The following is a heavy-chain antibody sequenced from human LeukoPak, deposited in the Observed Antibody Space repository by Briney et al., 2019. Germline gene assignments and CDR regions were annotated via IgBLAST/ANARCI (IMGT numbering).Heavy chain of an antibody. Sequence: SEALSLTCTVSGGSISSYYWSWIRQPPGKGLEWIGYIYYIGSTNYNPSLNSQVTISVVKTKIFFSLRLRSVTAADTAVYFWARGRVSSSTWYSTYYYFFYMDLWGKASTVTVSS. J-gene: IGHJ6*03. CDR3: ARGRVSSSTWYSTYYYFFYMDL. CDR1: GGSISSYY. CDR2: IYYIGST. V-gene: IGHV4-59*01. D-gene: IGHD4-11*01.